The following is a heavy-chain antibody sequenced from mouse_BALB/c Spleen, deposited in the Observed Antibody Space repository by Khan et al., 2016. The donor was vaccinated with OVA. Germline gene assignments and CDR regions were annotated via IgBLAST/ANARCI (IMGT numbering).Heavy chain of an antibody. CDR2: INPSTGYT. CDR3: ARRCLRWDFDY. V-gene: IGHV1-7*01. J-gene: IGHJ2*01. CDR1: GYTFINYW. D-gene: IGHD1-1*01. Sequence: QVQLKQSGAELAKPGASVKMSCKASGYTFINYWILWVKQRPGQGLEWIGYINPSTGYTEYNQNFKDKATLTADKSSSTAYMQLSSLTSEDSAVXYCARRCLRWDFDYWGQGTTLTVSS.